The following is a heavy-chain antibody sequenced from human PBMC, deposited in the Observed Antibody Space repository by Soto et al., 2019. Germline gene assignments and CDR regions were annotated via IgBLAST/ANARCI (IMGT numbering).Heavy chain of an antibody. Sequence: SETLSLTCTVSGGSISSYYWSWIRQPPGKGLEWIGYIYYSGSTKYNPSLKSRVTIPVDTFKNQCSLKLSSVTAADTAVYYCARHAELYCSGGSCYQPHYFDYWGQGTLVTVSS. V-gene: IGHV4-59*08. D-gene: IGHD2-15*01. CDR2: IYYSGST. CDR3: ARHAELYCSGGSCYQPHYFDY. CDR1: GGSISSYY. J-gene: IGHJ4*02.